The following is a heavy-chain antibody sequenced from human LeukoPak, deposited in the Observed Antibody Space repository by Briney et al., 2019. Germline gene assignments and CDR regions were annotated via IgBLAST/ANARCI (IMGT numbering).Heavy chain of an antibody. CDR1: GFTFDDYG. D-gene: IGHD3-22*01. V-gene: IGHV3-20*04. CDR3: ARVDYYDSSGYYYIRWFDP. CDR2: INWNGGST. J-gene: IGHJ5*02. Sequence: GGSLRLSCAASGFTFDDYGMSWVRQAPGKGLEWVSGINWNGGSTGYADSVKGRFTISRDNAKNSLYPQMNSLRAEDTALYYCARVDYYDSSGYYYIRWFDPWGQGTLVTVSS.